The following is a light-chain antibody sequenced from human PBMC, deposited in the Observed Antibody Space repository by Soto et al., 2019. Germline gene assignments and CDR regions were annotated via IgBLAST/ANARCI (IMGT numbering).Light chain of an antibody. CDR2: EVS. V-gene: IGLV2-14*01. CDR3: SSYTSSTTLGV. J-gene: IGLJ3*02. CDR1: NSDVGGYHD. Sequence: QSALTQPASVSGSPGQSITISCTGTNSDVGGYHDVSWYQQHPGKAPKLMIYEVSHRPSGVSNRFSGSMSGNTASLTISGLQAEDDSDYYCSSYTSSTTLGVFGGGTKLTVL.